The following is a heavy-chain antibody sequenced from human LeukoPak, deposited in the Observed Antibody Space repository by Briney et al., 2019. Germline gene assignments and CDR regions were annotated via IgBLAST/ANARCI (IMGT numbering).Heavy chain of an antibody. CDR2: ISYDGSNK. CDR3: AILPTAMVIDY. V-gene: IGHV3-30*03. D-gene: IGHD5-18*01. Sequence: GRSLRLSCAASGFTFSSYGMLWVRQAPGKGLEWVAVISYDGSNKYYADSVKGRFTISRDNSKNTLYLQMNSLRAEDTAVYYCAILPTAMVIDYWGQGTLVTDSS. J-gene: IGHJ4*02. CDR1: GFTFSSYG.